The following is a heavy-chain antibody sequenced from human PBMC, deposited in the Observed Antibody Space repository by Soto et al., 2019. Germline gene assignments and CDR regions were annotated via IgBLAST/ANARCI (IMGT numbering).Heavy chain of an antibody. J-gene: IGHJ3*02. Sequence: ESGGGVVQPGTSLRLSCAASGFTSSSFVIRWVRQAPGKGLEWLAVISSDGNNQYYADSVKGRFTISRDNSKRTLYLQVNSLRAEDTAVYFCAKERGVLDAFDMWGQGTMVTVS. CDR1: GFTSSSFV. CDR2: ISSDGNNQ. CDR3: AKERGVLDAFDM. V-gene: IGHV3-30*18. D-gene: IGHD3-10*01.